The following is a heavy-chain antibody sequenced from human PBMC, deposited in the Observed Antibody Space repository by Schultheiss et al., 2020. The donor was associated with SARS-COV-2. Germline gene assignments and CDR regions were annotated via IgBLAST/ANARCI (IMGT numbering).Heavy chain of an antibody. CDR3: AKSYTAMVMVDWFDP. D-gene: IGHD5-18*01. Sequence: GGSLRLSCTASGFTFGDYAMSWVRQAPGKGLEWVSVVGGSGGRTYYADSVKGRFTISRDNSKNTLYLQMNSLRAEDTAVYYCAKSYTAMVMVDWFDPWGQGTLVTVSS. V-gene: IGHV3-23*01. CDR1: GFTFGDYA. CDR2: VGGSGGRT. J-gene: IGHJ5*02.